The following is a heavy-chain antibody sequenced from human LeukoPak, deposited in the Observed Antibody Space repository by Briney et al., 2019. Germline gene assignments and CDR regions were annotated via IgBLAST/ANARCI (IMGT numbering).Heavy chain of an antibody. CDR1: GYTFTSYY. D-gene: IGHD2-21*01. V-gene: IGHV1-46*01. Sequence: GASVKVSCKASGYTFTSYYMHGVRQAPGQGLEWMGIINPSGGTISYAQKFQGRVTMTRDTSTSTVYMQLRSLRSEDTAVYYCARGLCGGDCYSDGDTFDIWGQGTMVTVSS. J-gene: IGHJ3*02. CDR2: INPSGGTI. CDR3: ARGLCGGDCYSDGDTFDI.